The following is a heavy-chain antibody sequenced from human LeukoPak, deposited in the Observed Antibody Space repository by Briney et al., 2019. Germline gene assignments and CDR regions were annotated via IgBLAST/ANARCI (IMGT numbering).Heavy chain of an antibody. D-gene: IGHD2-21*02. J-gene: IGHJ6*03. CDR1: GYSISSGYY. Sequence: SETLSLTCTVSGYSISSGYYWGWLRQPPGKGLEWIGSIYHSGSTYYNPSLKSRVTISVDTSKNQFSLKLSSVTAADTAVYYCARDLSQHIVVVTVYYMDVWGKGTTVTISS. V-gene: IGHV4-38-2*02. CDR2: IYHSGST. CDR3: ARDLSQHIVVVTVYYMDV.